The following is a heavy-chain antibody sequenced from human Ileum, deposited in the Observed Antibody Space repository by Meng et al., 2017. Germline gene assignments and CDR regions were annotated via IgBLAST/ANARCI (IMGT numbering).Heavy chain of an antibody. D-gene: IGHD1-26*01. J-gene: IGHJ4*02. CDR1: GGSVSSDNYY. Sequence: QGSLEGSGPGLVKPSTTLSLTCTVSGGSVSSDNYYWSWIRQPPGKGLEWIGYVYYSGHTDCNPSLKSRLSISIDTSKNHFSLKLSSVTAADTAVYYCARTPLYSGSYYFDPWGQGALVTVSS. CDR2: VYYSGHT. CDR3: ARTPLYSGSYYFDP. V-gene: IGHV4-61*03.